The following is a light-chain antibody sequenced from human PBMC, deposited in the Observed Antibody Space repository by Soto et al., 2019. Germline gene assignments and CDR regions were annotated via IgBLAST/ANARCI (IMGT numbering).Light chain of an antibody. V-gene: IGKV1-39*01. CDR3: QQSYNTPRT. CDR1: QSISRN. J-gene: IGKJ1*01. Sequence: KSQSPSSLSASVGDRVTITCRASQSISRNLNWYQQKPGTAPKLLMFGASTLQSGVPSRFSGSGSGTDFTLTITSLQPEDFATYYCQQSYNTPRTFGQGTKVDIK. CDR2: GAS.